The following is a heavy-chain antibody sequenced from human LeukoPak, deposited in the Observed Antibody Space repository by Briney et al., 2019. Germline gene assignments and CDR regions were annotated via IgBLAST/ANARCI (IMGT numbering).Heavy chain of an antibody. Sequence: SETLSLTCTVSGASISSHYWSWIRQPPGKGLEWIGYISYSGSTNYNPSLKSRVIISVDTSKTHFSLNLGSVTAADTAFYYCARHRVSGSSYSALDYWGQGTLVTVSS. CDR2: ISYSGST. J-gene: IGHJ4*02. D-gene: IGHD1-26*01. V-gene: IGHV4-59*08. CDR3: ARHRVSGSSYSALDY. CDR1: GASISSHY.